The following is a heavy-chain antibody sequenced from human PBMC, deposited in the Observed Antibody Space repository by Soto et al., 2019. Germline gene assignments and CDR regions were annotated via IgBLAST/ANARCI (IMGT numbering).Heavy chain of an antibody. CDR1: GGSISSGGYY. V-gene: IGHV4-31*03. Sequence: QVQLQESGPGLVKPSQTLSLTCSVSGGSISSGGYYWNWIRQLPGKGLEWIGCIYYTGSTYNNPSLKIRVTISVDTSKNQFSLILSSVTAADTAVYYCAREVSTHVDSWGQGILVTVSS. CDR3: AREVSTHVDS. CDR2: IYYTGST. J-gene: IGHJ4*02.